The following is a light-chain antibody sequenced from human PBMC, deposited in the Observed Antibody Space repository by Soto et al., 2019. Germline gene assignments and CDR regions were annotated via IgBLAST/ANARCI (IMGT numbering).Light chain of an antibody. Sequence: EIVMTQSPATLSVSPGERATLSCRASQSVSSNLAWYQQKPGQAPRLLIYGASTRATGIPARFSGSGSGTEFTLTISSPQSEDFAVYYCQQYNNRPTFGQGTKVDIK. CDR1: QSVSSN. CDR2: GAS. V-gene: IGKV3-15*01. J-gene: IGKJ1*01. CDR3: QQYNNRPT.